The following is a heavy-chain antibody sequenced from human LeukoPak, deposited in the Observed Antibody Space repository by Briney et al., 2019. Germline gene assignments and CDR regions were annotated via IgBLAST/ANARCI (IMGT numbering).Heavy chain of an antibody. CDR2: IVPIFGTA. D-gene: IGHD2-2*01. CDR3: ARIVVVPAALDP. V-gene: IGHV1-69*13. Sequence: SVKVSCKTSGGSFSSYAISWVRQAPGQGLEWMGGIVPIFGTANYAQKFQGRVTITADESTSTAYMELSSLRSEDTAVYYCARIVVVPAALDPWGQGTLVTVSS. J-gene: IGHJ5*02. CDR1: GGSFSSYA.